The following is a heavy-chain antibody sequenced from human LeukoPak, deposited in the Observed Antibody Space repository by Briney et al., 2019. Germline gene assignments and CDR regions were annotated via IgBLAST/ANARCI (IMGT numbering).Heavy chain of an antibody. CDR2: IYYSGST. Sequence: PSETLSLTCTVSGGSISSYYWSWIRQPPGKGLEWIGYIYYSGSTNYNPSLKSRVTISVDTSKNQFSLKLSSVTAADTAVYYCARRLTGYSSSWYSGYWYFDLWGRGNLVTVSS. J-gene: IGHJ2*01. CDR1: GGSISSYY. CDR3: ARRLTGYSSSWYSGYWYFDL. V-gene: IGHV4-59*08. D-gene: IGHD6-13*01.